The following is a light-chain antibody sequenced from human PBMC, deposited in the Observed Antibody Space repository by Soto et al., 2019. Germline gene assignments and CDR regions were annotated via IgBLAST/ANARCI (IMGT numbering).Light chain of an antibody. J-gene: IGKJ4*01. Sequence: EIVLTQSPATLSLSPGERATLSCRASQSVSSYLAWYQQKPGQAPRLLIYDASNRATGIPARFSGSGSRTDFNLTISSLEPEDFAVYYCQHRSNWPLTFGGGTKVEIE. V-gene: IGKV3-11*01. CDR3: QHRSNWPLT. CDR1: QSVSSY. CDR2: DAS.